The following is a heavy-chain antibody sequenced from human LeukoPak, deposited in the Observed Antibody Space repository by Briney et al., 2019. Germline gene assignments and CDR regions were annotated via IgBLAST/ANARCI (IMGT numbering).Heavy chain of an antibody. V-gene: IGHV1-69*13. J-gene: IGHJ4*02. CDR2: IIPIFGTA. CDR3: ASHTGIAAAPLNY. Sequence: SVKVSCKASGGTFSSYAISWVRQAPGQGLEWMGGIIPIFGTANYAQKFQGRVTIAADESTSTAYMELSSLRSEDTAVYYCASHTGIAAAPLNYWGQGTLVTVSS. D-gene: IGHD6-13*01. CDR1: GGTFSSYA.